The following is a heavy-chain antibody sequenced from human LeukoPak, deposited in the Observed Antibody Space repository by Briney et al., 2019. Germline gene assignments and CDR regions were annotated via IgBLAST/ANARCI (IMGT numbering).Heavy chain of an antibody. CDR2: ISYDGSNK. V-gene: IGHV3-30*18. CDR1: GFTFTSYG. Sequence: PGRSLRLSCAASGFTFTSYGMHWVRQAPGKGLEWVAVISYDGSNKYYADSVKGRFTISRDNSKNTLYLQMNSLRAEDTAVYYCAKDFFSSGWHGYPTSDYWGQGTLVTVSS. J-gene: IGHJ4*02. D-gene: IGHD6-19*01. CDR3: AKDFFSSGWHGYPTSDY.